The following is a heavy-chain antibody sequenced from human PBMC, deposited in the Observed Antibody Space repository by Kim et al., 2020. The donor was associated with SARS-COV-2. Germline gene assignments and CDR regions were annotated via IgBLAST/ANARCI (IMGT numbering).Heavy chain of an antibody. J-gene: IGHJ6*02. CDR3: ASGFHDILSGYYKRYYYYGMDV. CDR1: GFTFRRYS. D-gene: IGHD3-9*01. Sequence: GGSLRLSCAASGFTFRRYSMNWVRQAPGKGLEWVSYISSSSSTIYYADSVKGRFTISRDNAKNSLYLQMNSLRDEDTAVYYCASGFHDILSGYYKRYYYYGMDVGGQGPTVTVSS. CDR2: ISSSSSTI. V-gene: IGHV3-48*02.